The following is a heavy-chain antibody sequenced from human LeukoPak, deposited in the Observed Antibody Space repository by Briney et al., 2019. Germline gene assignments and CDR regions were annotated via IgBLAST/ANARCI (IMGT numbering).Heavy chain of an antibody. Sequence: GESLKISCKGSGYSFTSYWIGWCGRLPGKALGGMGIIYPGDSDTRYSPSFQGQVTISADKSISAAYLQWSSLKASDTAMYYCARRSTTRSPFDYWGQGTLVTVSS. D-gene: IGHD2-2*01. J-gene: IGHJ4*02. CDR1: GYSFTSYW. CDR3: ARRSTTRSPFDY. CDR2: IYPGDSDT. V-gene: IGHV5-51*01.